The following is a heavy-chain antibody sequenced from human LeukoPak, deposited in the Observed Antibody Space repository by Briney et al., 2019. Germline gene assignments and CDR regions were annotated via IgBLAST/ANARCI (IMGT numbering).Heavy chain of an antibody. CDR3: ARVGYCSGDRCYLHFDY. J-gene: IGHJ4*02. V-gene: IGHV1-2*02. CDR1: GYTFTSHG. Sequence: ASVKVSCKASGYTFTSHGISWMRQAPGQGLEWMGWINPKNGDTNYAQKFQGRVTMTRDTSISTVYMELNRLTSDDTALYYCARVGYCSGDRCYLHFDYWGQGTLVAVSS. CDR2: INPKNGDT. D-gene: IGHD2-15*01.